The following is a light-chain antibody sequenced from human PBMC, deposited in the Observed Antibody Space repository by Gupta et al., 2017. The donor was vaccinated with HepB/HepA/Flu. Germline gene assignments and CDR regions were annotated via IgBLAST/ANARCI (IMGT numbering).Light chain of an antibody. Sequence: SYVLTQPPSVSVAPGKTARITCGGNNIGGKSVHWYQQKPGQAPLLVINYDSDRPSGIPERFSGSNSGNTATLTISWVEAGEEADYYCQVWDTSSDHPVIFGGGTTLTVL. J-gene: IGLJ2*01. CDR3: QVWDTSSDHPVI. CDR2: YDS. V-gene: IGLV3-21*04. CDR1: NIGGKS.